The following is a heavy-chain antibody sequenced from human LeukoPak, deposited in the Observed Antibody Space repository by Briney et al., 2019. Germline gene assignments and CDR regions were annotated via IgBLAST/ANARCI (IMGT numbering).Heavy chain of an antibody. D-gene: IGHD3-3*01. CDR3: AGGGTIFGVVIILPNFDY. Sequence: ASVKVSCKASGYTFTSYYMYWVRQAPGQGLEWMGIINPSGGSTSYAQKFQGRVTMTRDTSTSTVYMELSSLRSEDTAVYYCAGGGTIFGVVIILPNFDYWGQGTLVTVSS. J-gene: IGHJ4*02. CDR1: GYTFTSYY. CDR2: INPSGGST. V-gene: IGHV1-46*01.